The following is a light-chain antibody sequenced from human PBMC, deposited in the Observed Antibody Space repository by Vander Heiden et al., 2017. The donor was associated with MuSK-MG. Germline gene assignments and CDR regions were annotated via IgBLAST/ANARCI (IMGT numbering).Light chain of an antibody. J-gene: IGKJ4*01. CDR2: AAS. CDR3: LQYYRFPLT. Sequence: AIRMTQSPSSFSASIGDRVTITCRASQGFGNYLAWYQQRPGKAPKLLISAASTLQSGVPSRFSGSGSGTDFTLTITYLQSEDFATYWCLQYYRFPLTFGGGTKVEI. CDR1: QGFGNY. V-gene: IGKV1-8*01.